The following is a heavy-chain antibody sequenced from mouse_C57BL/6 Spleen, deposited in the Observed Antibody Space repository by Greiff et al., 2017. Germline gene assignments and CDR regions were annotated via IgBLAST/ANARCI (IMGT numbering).Heavy chain of an antibody. Sequence: VQLQQSGPELVKPGASVKISCKASGYTFTDYYMNWVKQSHGKSLEWIGDINPNNGGTSYNQKFKGKATLTVDKSSSTAYMELRSLTSEDSAVYYCARDDGEGFDYWGQGTTLTVSS. V-gene: IGHV1-26*01. CDR2: INPNNGGT. CDR1: GYTFTDYY. D-gene: IGHD2-3*01. CDR3: ARDDGEGFDY. J-gene: IGHJ2*01.